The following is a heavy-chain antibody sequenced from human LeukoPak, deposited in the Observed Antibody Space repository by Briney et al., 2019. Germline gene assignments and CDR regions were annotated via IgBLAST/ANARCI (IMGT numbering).Heavy chain of an antibody. V-gene: IGHV4-39*07. CDR3: ARGYDSSGYQDY. Sequence: PSETLSLTCTVSGGPINGRTYYWSWIRQPPGKGLEWIGEINHSGSTNYNPSLKSRVTISVDTSKNQFSLKLSSVTAADTAVYYCARGYDSSGYQDYWGQGTLVTVSS. J-gene: IGHJ4*02. CDR1: GGPINGRTYY. CDR2: INHSGST. D-gene: IGHD3-22*01.